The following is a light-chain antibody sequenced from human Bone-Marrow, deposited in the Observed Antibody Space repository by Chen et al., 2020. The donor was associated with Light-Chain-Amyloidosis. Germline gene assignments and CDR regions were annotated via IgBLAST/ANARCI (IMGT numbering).Light chain of an antibody. CDR1: NSNIGINY. Sequence: QSVLTQPPSVSAAPGQKVTISCSGSNSNIGINYVSWYQQLPGTSPKLLIYENNQRPSEIPYRFSGAKSGTSATLGVAGLQTGDEAAYDCATWDSSLTVWMFGGGTKLTVL. J-gene: IGLJ3*02. V-gene: IGLV1-51*02. CDR2: ENN. CDR3: ATWDSSLTVWM.